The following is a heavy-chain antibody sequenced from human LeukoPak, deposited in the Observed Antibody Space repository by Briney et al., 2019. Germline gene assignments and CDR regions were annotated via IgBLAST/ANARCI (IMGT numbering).Heavy chain of an antibody. Sequence: ASVKVSCKASGYTFTSYGISWVRQAPGQGLEWMGRISAYNGNTNYAQKLQGRVTMTTDTSTSTAYMELRSLRSDDTAVYYCARDGGNSRRVPVGDFDYWGQGTLVTVSS. CDR2: ISAYNGNT. V-gene: IGHV1-18*01. D-gene: IGHD4-23*01. CDR3: ARDGGNSRRVPVGDFDY. CDR1: GYTFTSYG. J-gene: IGHJ4*02.